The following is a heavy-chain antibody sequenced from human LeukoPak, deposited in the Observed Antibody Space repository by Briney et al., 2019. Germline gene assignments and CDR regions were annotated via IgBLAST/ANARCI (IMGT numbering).Heavy chain of an antibody. D-gene: IGHD3-10*01. CDR2: IYTSGST. CDR1: GGSISSYY. Sequence: PSETLSLTCTVSGGSISSYYWSWIRQPAGKGLEWIGRIYTSGSTNYNPSLKSRVTMSVDTSKNQFSLKLSSVTAADTAVYYCASDPITMVRGVIIPPWGQGTLVTVSS. J-gene: IGHJ5*02. CDR3: ASDPITMVRGVIIPP. V-gene: IGHV4-4*07.